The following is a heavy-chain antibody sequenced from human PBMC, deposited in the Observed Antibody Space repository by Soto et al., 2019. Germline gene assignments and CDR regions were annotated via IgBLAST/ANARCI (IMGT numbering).Heavy chain of an antibody. J-gene: IGHJ4*02. CDR2: IYYSGST. CDR3: ARHHIPYSSSWYGSGRLDY. D-gene: IGHD6-13*01. Sequence: SETLSLTCTVSGGSISSYHWSWIRQPPGKGLEWIGYIYYSGSTNYNPSLKSRVTISVDTSKNQFSLKLSSVTAADTAVYYCARHHIPYSSSWYGSGRLDYWGQGTLVTVSS. V-gene: IGHV4-59*08. CDR1: GGSISSYH.